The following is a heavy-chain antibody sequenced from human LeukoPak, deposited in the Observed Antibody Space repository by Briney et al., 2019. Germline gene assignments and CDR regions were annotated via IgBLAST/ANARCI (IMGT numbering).Heavy chain of an antibody. Sequence: GESLKTSCKGSGYSFTSYWIGWVRQMPGKGLEWMGIIYPGDSDTRYSPSFQGQVTISADKSISTAYLQWSSLKASDTAMYYCAGQGSDYDFWSGYSTASRPDYWGQGTLVTVSS. D-gene: IGHD3-3*01. V-gene: IGHV5-51*01. CDR3: AGQGSDYDFWSGYSTASRPDY. CDR1: GYSFTSYW. J-gene: IGHJ4*02. CDR2: IYPGDSDT.